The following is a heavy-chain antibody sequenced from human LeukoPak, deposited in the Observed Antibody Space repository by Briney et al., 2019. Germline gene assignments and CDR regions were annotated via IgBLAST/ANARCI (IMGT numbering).Heavy chain of an antibody. D-gene: IGHD3-10*01. CDR3: AKRSASGSYYVV. Sequence: GGSLRLSCAASGFTFSSYGMRWVRQAPGKGLEWVAVISYDGSNKYYADSVKGRFTISRDNSKNTLYLQMNSLRAEDTAVYYCAKRSASGSYYVVWGQGTLVTVSS. V-gene: IGHV3-30*18. J-gene: IGHJ4*02. CDR2: ISYDGSNK. CDR1: GFTFSSYG.